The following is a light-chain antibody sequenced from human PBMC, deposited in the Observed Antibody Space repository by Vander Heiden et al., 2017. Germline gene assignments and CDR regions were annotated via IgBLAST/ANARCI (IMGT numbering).Light chain of an antibody. V-gene: IGLV4-69*01. CDR3: QTWGSGIWV. CDR2: VKSDGSH. J-gene: IGLJ3*02. Sequence: QLVVTQSPSASASLGASVKLTCTLSSGHNNDAIAWHQQLPEKGPRFLKKVKSDGSHTKGDGIPDRFSGSSSGAERYLTISSLQSDDEADYFCQTWGSGIWVFGGGTRLTVL. CDR1: SGHNNDA.